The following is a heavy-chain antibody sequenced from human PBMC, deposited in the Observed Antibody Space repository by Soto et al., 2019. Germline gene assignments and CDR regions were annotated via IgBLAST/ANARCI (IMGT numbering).Heavy chain of an antibody. J-gene: IGHJ4*01. CDR2: TYYRSNWRH. Sequence: SQTLSLTCAISGDSGLSNTAAWNWIRPSPSRGLEWLGRTYYRSNWRHDYAVSVKSRITVNPDTSKNHFSLQLNSVTPDDTAVYYCARGVAGSGFDLWGHGTLATVSS. CDR3: ARGVAGSGFDL. CDR1: GDSGLSNTAA. D-gene: IGHD6-19*01. V-gene: IGHV6-1*01.